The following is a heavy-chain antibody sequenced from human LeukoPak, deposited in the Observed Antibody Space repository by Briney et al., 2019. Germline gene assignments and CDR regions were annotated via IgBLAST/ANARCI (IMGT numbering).Heavy chain of an antibody. CDR3: ATQAYALFDH. Sequence: GGSLRLSCVASGLSFRNFWMSWVRQAPGKGLEWVANIREDGSDTYYADSVKGRFTISRDNAKNSLYLQMSSLRPEDTAVYYCATQAYALFDHWGQGTLVTVSS. CDR2: IREDGSDT. J-gene: IGHJ4*02. V-gene: IGHV3-7*03. D-gene: IGHD2-2*01. CDR1: GLSFRNFW.